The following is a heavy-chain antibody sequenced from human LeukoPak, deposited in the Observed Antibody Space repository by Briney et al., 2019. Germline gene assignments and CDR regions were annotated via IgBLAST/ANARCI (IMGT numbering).Heavy chain of an antibody. CDR1: VGSISSGSYY. CDR3: ARERRGYYYYYMDV. D-gene: IGHD1-1*01. V-gene: IGHV4-61*02. Sequence: SETLSLTCTVSVGSISSGSYYWSWIRQPAGKGLEWIGRIYTSGSTNYNPSLKSRVTISVDTSKNQFSLKLSSVTAADTAVYYWARERRGYYYYYMDVWGKGTTVTVSS. CDR2: IYTSGST. J-gene: IGHJ6*03.